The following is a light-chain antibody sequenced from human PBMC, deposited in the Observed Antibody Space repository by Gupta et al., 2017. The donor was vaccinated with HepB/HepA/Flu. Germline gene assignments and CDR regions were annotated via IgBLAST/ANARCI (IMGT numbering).Light chain of an antibody. CDR2: DSS. J-gene: IGKJ1*01. CDR3: QQRGRWPIT. V-gene: IGKV3-11*01. CDR1: QHLTDN. Sequence: EIVLTQSPPTLSLSPGETATLSCGASQHLTDNLAWYQQRPGQAPRLLIYDSSNRGTDIPPRFSGSGSETEFTLTISNLEPEDFAVYYCQQRGRWPITFGRGTMVEIK.